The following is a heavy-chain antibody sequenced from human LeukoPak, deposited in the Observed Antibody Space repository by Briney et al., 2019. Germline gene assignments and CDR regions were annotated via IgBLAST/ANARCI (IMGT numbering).Heavy chain of an antibody. J-gene: IGHJ4*02. D-gene: IGHD2-2*01. CDR1: GFTFSSYA. V-gene: IGHV3-23*01. Sequence: GGSLRLSCAASGFTFSSYAMSWVRQAPGKGLEWVSAISGSGGSTYYADSVKGRFTISRDNSKNTLYLQMNSLRAEDTAVYYCARDRKYQLLQYYFDYWGQGTLVTVSS. CDR2: ISGSGGST. CDR3: ARDRKYQLLQYYFDY.